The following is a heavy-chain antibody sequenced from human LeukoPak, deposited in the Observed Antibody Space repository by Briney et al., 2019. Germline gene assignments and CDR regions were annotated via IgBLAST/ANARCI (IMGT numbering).Heavy chain of an antibody. CDR1: GLTVRTNY. J-gene: IGHJ5*02. D-gene: IGHD2-15*01. CDR3: ARARSGGTDNWFDP. Sequence: PGGSLRLPCAASGLTVRTNYMSWVRQAPGKGLQWVSSIHGGGGTYYADSVKGRFTISRDHSKNTLYLQLNSLRAEDTAVYYCARARSGGTDNWFDPWGQGTLVTVSS. CDR2: IHGGGGT. V-gene: IGHV3-53*01.